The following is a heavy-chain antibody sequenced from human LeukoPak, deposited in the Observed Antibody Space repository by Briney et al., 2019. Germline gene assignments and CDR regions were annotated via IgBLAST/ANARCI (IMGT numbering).Heavy chain of an antibody. V-gene: IGHV1-46*01. Sequence: ASVKVSCKASGYTFTSYYMHWVRQAPGQGLEWMGIINPSGGSTSYAQKFQGRVAMTRDTSTSTVYMELSSLRSEDTAVYYCARVGATGAFDIWGQGTMVTVSS. CDR3: ARVGATGAFDI. CDR1: GYTFTSYY. CDR2: INPSGGST. D-gene: IGHD1-26*01. J-gene: IGHJ3*02.